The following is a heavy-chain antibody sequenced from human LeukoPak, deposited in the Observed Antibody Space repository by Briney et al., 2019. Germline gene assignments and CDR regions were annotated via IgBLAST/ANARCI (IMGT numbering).Heavy chain of an antibody. CDR3: ARHEKRGSVTETFSYYFDY. V-gene: IGHV4-30-4*08. CDR1: GGSISGVNYY. D-gene: IGHD2/OR15-2a*01. Sequence: SQTLSLTCTVSGGSISGVNYYWSWIRQHPGKGLEWIGYIYYSGSTYYNPSLKSRVTISVDTSKNQFSLKLSSVTAADTAVYYCARHEKRGSVTETFSYYFDYWGQGTLVTVSS. J-gene: IGHJ4*02. CDR2: IYYSGST.